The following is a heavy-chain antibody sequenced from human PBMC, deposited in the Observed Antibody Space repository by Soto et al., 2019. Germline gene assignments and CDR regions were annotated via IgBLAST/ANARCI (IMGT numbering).Heavy chain of an antibody. Sequence: PGGSLRLSCAASGFTFSSYGMHWVRQAPGKGLEWVAVIWYDGSNKYYADSVKGRFTISRDNSKNTLYLQMNSLRAEDTAVYYCARDHSGSYLGMDVWGKGTTVSVAS. CDR1: GFTFSSYG. V-gene: IGHV3-33*01. D-gene: IGHD1-26*01. CDR2: IWYDGSNK. J-gene: IGHJ6*01. CDR3: ARDHSGSYLGMDV.